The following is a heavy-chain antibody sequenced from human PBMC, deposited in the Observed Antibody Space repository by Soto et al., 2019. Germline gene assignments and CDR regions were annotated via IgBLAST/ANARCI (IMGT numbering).Heavy chain of an antibody. CDR1: GGSLSNLF. D-gene: IGHD6-6*01. V-gene: IGHV4-4*02. CDR2: IYHSGST. Sequence: LSLTCTVSGGSLSNLFWSWVRQPPGKGLEWIGEIYHSGSTNYNPSLKSRVTISVDKSKNQLSLKLSSVTAADTAVYYCAKCITALGPIDYWGQGTLVTVSS. CDR3: AKCITALGPIDY. J-gene: IGHJ4*02.